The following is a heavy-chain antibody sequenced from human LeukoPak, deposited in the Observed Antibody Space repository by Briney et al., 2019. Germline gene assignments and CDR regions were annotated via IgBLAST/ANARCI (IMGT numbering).Heavy chain of an antibody. CDR1: GFTFDDYA. CDR2: ISWNSGSI. V-gene: IGHV3-9*01. J-gene: IGHJ6*02. CDR3: AGCSGGSCYSRGKYGVDV. D-gene: IGHD2-15*01. Sequence: GGSLRLSCAASGFTFDDYAMHWVRQAPGKGLEWVSGISWNSGSIAYADSVRGRFTISRDNAKDSLFLQMNSLRAEDTALYYCAGCSGGSCYSRGKYGVDVWGQGTTVIVSS.